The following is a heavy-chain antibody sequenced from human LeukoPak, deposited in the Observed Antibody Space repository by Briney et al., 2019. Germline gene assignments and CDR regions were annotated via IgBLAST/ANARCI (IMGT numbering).Heavy chain of an antibody. CDR1: GFTFSSYS. CDR3: ALIQDPGYSSGWYDYYGMDV. Sequence: GGSLRLSCAASGFTFSSYSMNWVRQAPGKGLEWVSYISSSSSTIYYADSVKGRFTVSRDNAKNSLYLQMNSLRAEDTAVYYCALIQDPGYSSGWYDYYGMDVWGQGTTVTVSS. CDR2: ISSSSSTI. J-gene: IGHJ6*02. V-gene: IGHV3-48*01. D-gene: IGHD6-19*01.